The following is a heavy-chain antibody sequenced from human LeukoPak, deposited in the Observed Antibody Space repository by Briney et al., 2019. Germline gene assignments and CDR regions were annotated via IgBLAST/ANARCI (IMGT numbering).Heavy chain of an antibody. V-gene: IGHV3-30-3*01. CDR3: ARDLTGTTGYYYYMDV. Sequence: HSGRSLRLSCAASGFTFSSYAMHWVRQAPGKGLEWVAVISYDGSNKYYANSVKGRFTISRDNSKNTLYLQMNSLRAEDTAVYYCARDLTGTTGYYYYMDVWGKGTTVTVSS. J-gene: IGHJ6*03. CDR1: GFTFSSYA. D-gene: IGHD1-7*01. CDR2: ISYDGSNK.